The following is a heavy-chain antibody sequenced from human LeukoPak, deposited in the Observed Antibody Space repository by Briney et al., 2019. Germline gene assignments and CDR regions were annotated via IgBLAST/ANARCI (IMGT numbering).Heavy chain of an antibody. CDR3: ARDSYRLGYCSGGSCLGRFDP. V-gene: IGHV1-18*01. CDR2: ISAYNGNT. CDR1: GGTFSSYA. J-gene: IGHJ5*02. D-gene: IGHD2-15*01. Sequence: ASVKVSCKASGGTFSSYAISWVRQAPGQGLEWMGWISAYNGNTNYAQKLQGRVTMTTDTSTSTAYMELRSLRSDDTAVYYCARDSYRLGYCSGGSCLGRFDPWGQGTLVTVSS.